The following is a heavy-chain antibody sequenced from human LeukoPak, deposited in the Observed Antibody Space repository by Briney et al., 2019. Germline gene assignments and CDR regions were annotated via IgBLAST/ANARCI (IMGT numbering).Heavy chain of an antibody. Sequence: SETLSLTCTVSGYSISSGYYWGWIRQPPGKGLEWIGSIYHSGSTYYNPSLKSRVTISVDTSKNQFSLKLSSVTAADTAVYYCARVLSYDILTGYSPFDYWGQGTLVTVSS. V-gene: IGHV4-38-2*02. J-gene: IGHJ4*02. CDR2: IYHSGST. CDR1: GYSISSGYY. D-gene: IGHD3-9*01. CDR3: ARVLSYDILTGYSPFDY.